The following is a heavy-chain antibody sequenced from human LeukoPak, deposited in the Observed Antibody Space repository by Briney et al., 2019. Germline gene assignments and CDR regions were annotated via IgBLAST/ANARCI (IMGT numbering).Heavy chain of an antibody. Sequence: ASVKVSCKASGGTFSSYAISWVRQAPGQGLEWMGIINPSGGSTSYAQKFQGRVTMTRDTSTSTVYMELSSLRSEDTAVYYCASRQPGYSSSWYPRDYYYGMDVWGQGTTVTVSS. CDR1: GGTFSSYA. CDR2: INPSGGST. CDR3: ASRQPGYSSSWYPRDYYYGMDV. D-gene: IGHD6-13*01. J-gene: IGHJ6*02. V-gene: IGHV1-46*01.